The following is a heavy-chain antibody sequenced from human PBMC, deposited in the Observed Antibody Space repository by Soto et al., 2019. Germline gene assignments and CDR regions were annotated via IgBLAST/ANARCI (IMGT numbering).Heavy chain of an antibody. CDR3: ARVLAARASRDFDY. J-gene: IGHJ4*02. D-gene: IGHD6-6*01. Sequence: QVQLQQWGAGLLKPSETLSLTCAVYGGSFSTDYWSWIRQPPGKGLEWIGEINPSGGTNYNPSLKCRVTISVATSKNQFSLKLISVTAADTAVYYCARVLAARASRDFDYWGQGTLVTVSS. V-gene: IGHV4-34*01. CDR2: INPSGGT. CDR1: GGSFSTDY.